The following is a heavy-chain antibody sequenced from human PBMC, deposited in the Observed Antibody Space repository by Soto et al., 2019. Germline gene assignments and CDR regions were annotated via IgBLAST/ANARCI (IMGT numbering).Heavy chain of an antibody. J-gene: IGHJ6*02. CDR3: ARVRYYYGSGCYYKYYYYGMDV. CDR1: GGSISSYY. V-gene: IGHV4-59*01. Sequence: SETLSLTCTVSGGSISSYYWSWIRQPPGKGLEWIGYIYYSGSTNYNPSLKSRVTISVDTSKNQFSLKLSSVTAADTAVYYCARVRYYYGSGCYYKYYYYGMDVWGQGTTVTVSS. D-gene: IGHD3-10*01. CDR2: IYYSGST.